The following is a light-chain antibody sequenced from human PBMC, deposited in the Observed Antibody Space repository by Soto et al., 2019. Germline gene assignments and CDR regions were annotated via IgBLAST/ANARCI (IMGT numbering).Light chain of an antibody. V-gene: IGKV1-27*01. J-gene: IGKJ1*01. CDR3: QKYNSAPWT. Sequence: DIQMTQSPSSLSASLGDRFTITCLASQGISNYLAWYQQKTGKVPKLLIYAASTLQSGVPSRFGGSGSGKDFTLTISSLQPEDVATYYCQKYNSAPWTFGQGTKVDIK. CDR2: AAS. CDR1: QGISNY.